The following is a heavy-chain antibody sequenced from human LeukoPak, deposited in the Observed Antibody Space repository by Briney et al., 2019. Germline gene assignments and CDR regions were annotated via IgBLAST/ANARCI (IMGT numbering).Heavy chain of an antibody. Sequence: PGGSLRLSCAASGFTFSSYAMHWVRQAPGKGLEWVAVIPYDGSNKHYADSVKGRFTISRDNSKNTLYLQMNSLRAEDTAVYYCARLEVGATTPFDYWGQGTLVTVSS. V-gene: IGHV3-30-3*01. CDR3: ARLEVGATTPFDY. J-gene: IGHJ4*02. D-gene: IGHD1-26*01. CDR1: GFTFSSYA. CDR2: IPYDGSNK.